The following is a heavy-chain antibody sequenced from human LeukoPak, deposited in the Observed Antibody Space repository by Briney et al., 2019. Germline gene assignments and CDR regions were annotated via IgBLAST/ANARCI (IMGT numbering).Heavy chain of an antibody. CDR2: INIGGTNT. J-gene: IGHJ5*02. CDR3: ATDGAGFDT. CDR1: RLTFNDYY. V-gene: IGHV3-11*01. Sequence: GGSLRLSCASSRLTFNDYYMSWIRQAPGRGLDWLSYINIGGTNTHYAASVKGRFPISRDNAKKSLYLEMNNLRAEDTAVYYCATDGAGFDTWGQGVLVTVSS.